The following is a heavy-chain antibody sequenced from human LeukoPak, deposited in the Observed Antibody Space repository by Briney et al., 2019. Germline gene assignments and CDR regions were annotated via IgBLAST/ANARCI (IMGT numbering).Heavy chain of an antibody. CDR3: ARGVGSSWYYFDY. D-gene: IGHD6-13*01. J-gene: IGHJ4*02. V-gene: IGHV4-31*03. CDR1: GGSISSGGFY. Sequence: SETLSLTCTVSGGSISSGGFYWSWIRQHPGKGLEWIGYISYSGTTYYNPSLKCRVAISVDTSKNLFSLKLSSLTAADTAVYYCARGVGSSWYYFDYWGQGTLVTVSS. CDR2: ISYSGTT.